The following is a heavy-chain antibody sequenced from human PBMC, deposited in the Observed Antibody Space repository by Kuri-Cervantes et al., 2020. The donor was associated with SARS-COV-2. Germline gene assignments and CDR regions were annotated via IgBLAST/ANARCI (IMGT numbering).Heavy chain of an antibody. V-gene: IGHV4-34*01. CDR1: GGSFSGYY. CDR3: ARGFSD. CDR2: INHSGST. Sequence: GSLRLSCAVYGGSFSGYYWSWIRQPPGKGLEWIGEINHSGSTNYNPSLKSRVTISVDTSKNQFSLKLSSVTAADTAVYYCARGFSDWGQGTLVTVSS. J-gene: IGHJ4*02.